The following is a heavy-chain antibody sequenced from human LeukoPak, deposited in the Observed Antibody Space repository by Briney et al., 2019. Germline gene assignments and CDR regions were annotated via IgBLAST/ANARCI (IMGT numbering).Heavy chain of an antibody. Sequence: GGSLRLSCAASGFTFSSYSMNWVRQAPGKGLEWVAVISYDGSNKYYADSVKGRFTISRDNAKNSLYLQMHSLRPEDTALYYCAKSIAAAAPDYFDFWGQGTLVTVSS. J-gene: IGHJ4*02. CDR1: GFTFSSYS. D-gene: IGHD6-13*01. CDR2: ISYDGSNK. V-gene: IGHV3-30*18. CDR3: AKSIAAAAPDYFDF.